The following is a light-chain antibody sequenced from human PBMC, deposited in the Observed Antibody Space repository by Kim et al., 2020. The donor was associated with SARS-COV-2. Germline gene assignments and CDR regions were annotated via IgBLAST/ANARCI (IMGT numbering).Light chain of an antibody. CDR1: NNDIGRYNY. CDR3: CSYAGSDSFVV. V-gene: IGLV2-11*01. Sequence: QSVTLSCTGTNNDIGRYNYVSWYQLHPGKAPKLIIYDVTRRPSGVPHRFSGSKSADTASLTISGLQTEDEAEYYCCSYAGSDSFVVFGGGTQLTVL. CDR2: DVT. J-gene: IGLJ2*01.